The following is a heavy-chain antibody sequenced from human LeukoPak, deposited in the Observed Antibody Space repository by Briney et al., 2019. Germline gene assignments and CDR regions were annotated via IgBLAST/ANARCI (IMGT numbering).Heavy chain of an antibody. V-gene: IGHV1-24*01. CDR3: ATFPEYYYDSSGYYFFDY. D-gene: IGHD3-22*01. J-gene: IGHJ4*02. Sequence: ASVKVSCKVSGYTLTELSMHWVRQAPGKGLEWMGGFDPEDGETIYAQKFQGRVTMTEDTSTDTAYMGLSSLRSEDTAVYYCATFPEYYYDSSGYYFFDYWGQGTLVTVSS. CDR2: FDPEDGET. CDR1: GYTLTELS.